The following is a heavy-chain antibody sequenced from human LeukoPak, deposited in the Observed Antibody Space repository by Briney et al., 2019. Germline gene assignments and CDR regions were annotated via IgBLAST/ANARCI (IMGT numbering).Heavy chain of an antibody. Sequence: ASVTVSCKASGYTFTSYGISWVRQAPGQGLEWMGWISAYNGNTNYAQKLQGRVTMTTDTSTRTAYMELRSLRSDDTAEYYGARGGGDYDILTGYYMEYFQHWGQGALVTVSS. CDR3: ARGGGDYDILTGYYMEYFQH. D-gene: IGHD3-9*01. CDR2: ISAYNGNT. J-gene: IGHJ1*01. V-gene: IGHV1-18*01. CDR1: GYTFTSYG.